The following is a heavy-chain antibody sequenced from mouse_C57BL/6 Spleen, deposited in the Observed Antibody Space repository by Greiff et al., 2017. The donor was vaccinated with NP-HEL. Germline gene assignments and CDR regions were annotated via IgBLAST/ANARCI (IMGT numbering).Heavy chain of an antibody. CDR3: ARGGGRGFAY. V-gene: IGHV1-18*01. CDR2: INPNNGGT. CDR1: GYTFTDYN. J-gene: IGHJ3*01. Sequence: EVKLQQSGPELVKPGASVKIPCKASGYTFTDYNMDWVKQSHGKSLEWIGDINPNNGGTIYNQKFKGKATLTVDKSSSTAYMELRSLTSEDTAVYYCARGGGRGFAYWGQGTLVTVSA. D-gene: IGHD1-1*02.